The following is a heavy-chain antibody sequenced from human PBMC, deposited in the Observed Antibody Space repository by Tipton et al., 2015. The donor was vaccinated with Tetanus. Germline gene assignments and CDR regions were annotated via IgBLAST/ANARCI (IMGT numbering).Heavy chain of an antibody. CDR2: IYYSGST. Sequence: TLSLTCTVSGGSISSSSYYWGWIRQPPGKGLEWIGSIYYSGSTYYNPSLKSRVTISVDTSKNQFSLKLSSVTAADTAVYYCARVHVEMATNDYWGQGTLVTVSS. CDR3: ARVHVEMATNDY. J-gene: IGHJ4*02. CDR1: GGSISSSSYY. D-gene: IGHD5-24*01. V-gene: IGHV4-39*01.